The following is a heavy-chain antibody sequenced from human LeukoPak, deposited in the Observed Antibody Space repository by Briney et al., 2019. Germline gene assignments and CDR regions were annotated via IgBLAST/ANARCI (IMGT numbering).Heavy chain of an antibody. CDR3: ARKEGGQLVNTRRWFDP. Sequence: KASETLSLTCAVYGGSFSGYYWSWSRQPPGKGLEWIGEINDSRSTNSNPTLKSRVTISVDTSKNHFSLKLRSVTAADTAVYYCARKEGGQLVNTRRWFDPWGQGTRVTVSS. D-gene: IGHD6-13*01. J-gene: IGHJ5*02. V-gene: IGHV4-34*01. CDR1: GGSFSGYY. CDR2: INDSRST.